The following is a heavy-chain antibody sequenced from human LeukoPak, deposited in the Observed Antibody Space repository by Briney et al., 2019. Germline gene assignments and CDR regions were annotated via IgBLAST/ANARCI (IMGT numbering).Heavy chain of an antibody. D-gene: IGHD3-16*01. Sequence: PGGSLRLSCAASGFTFSRYTISWVRQAPGKGLEWVAGIRGSGTTTYYADSVKGRFTISRDNSKNTLYLQMNSLRDEDTAVYYCATGLRGIYDYWGQGTLVTVSS. J-gene: IGHJ4*02. V-gene: IGHV3-23*01. CDR3: ATGLRGIYDY. CDR2: IRGSGTTT. CDR1: GFTFSRYT.